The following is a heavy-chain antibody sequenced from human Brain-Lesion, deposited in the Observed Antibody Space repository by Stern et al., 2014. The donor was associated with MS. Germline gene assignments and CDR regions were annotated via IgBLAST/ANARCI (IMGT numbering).Heavy chain of an antibody. CDR3: ARMRYSGDYFIDY. D-gene: IGHD5-12*01. Sequence: QVTLRESGSALVKPTQSLTLTCTFSGFSLSTPGVGVTWIRQTPGKALEWLALVDCDDEKYYSTSLKTRLSIFKDTSKNQVVLTMTNMDPVDTATYYCARMRYSGDYFIDYWGQGTLVTVSS. CDR1: GFSLSTPGVG. V-gene: IGHV2-70*01. J-gene: IGHJ4*02. CDR2: VDCDDEK.